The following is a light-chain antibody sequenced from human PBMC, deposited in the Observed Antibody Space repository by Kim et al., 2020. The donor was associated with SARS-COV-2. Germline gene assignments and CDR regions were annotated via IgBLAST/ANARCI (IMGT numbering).Light chain of an antibody. CDR1: NIGGQS. CDR3: QVWDTSSDHVV. CDR2: YDT. Sequence: PGKTATITCGGYNIGGQSVHWYQQKPGHAPVLVIYYDTNRPSGIPERFSASNSGNTATLTISRVEAGDEADYFCQVWDTSSDHVVFGGGTKLTVL. V-gene: IGLV3-21*04. J-gene: IGLJ2*01.